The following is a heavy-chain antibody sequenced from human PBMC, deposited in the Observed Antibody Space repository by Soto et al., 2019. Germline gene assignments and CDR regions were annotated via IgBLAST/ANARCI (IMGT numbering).Heavy chain of an antibody. D-gene: IGHD2-8*01. CDR1: GDSVTNYF. V-gene: IGHV4-59*02. J-gene: IGHJ4*02. CDR2: MYHGGRT. CDR3: ARDPGYCTNGVCPIFDF. Sequence: PSETLSLTCTVSGDSVTNYFWSWIRRPPGKGLEGIGHMYHGGRTHYSPSLKSRVTMSLDSSKNQFSLNLSSVTAADTAVYFCARDPGYCTNGVCPIFDFWGQGVLVTVSS.